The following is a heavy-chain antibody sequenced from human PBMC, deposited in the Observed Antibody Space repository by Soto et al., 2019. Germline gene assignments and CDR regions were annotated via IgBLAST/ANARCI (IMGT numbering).Heavy chain of an antibody. J-gene: IGHJ4*02. CDR3: ARTDGAGPGDFDY. D-gene: IGHD3-10*01. CDR2: IIPILGIA. V-gene: IGHV1-69*02. Sequence: QVQLVQSGAEVKKPGSSVKVSCKASGGTFSSYTISWVRQAPGQGLEWMGRIIPILGIANYAQKFQGRVTITADKSTSTAYMELSSLRSEDTAVYYCARTDGAGPGDFDYWGQGTLVTVSS. CDR1: GGTFSSYT.